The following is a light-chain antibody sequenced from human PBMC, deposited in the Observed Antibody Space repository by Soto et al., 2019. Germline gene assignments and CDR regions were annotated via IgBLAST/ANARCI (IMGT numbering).Light chain of an antibody. V-gene: IGKV1-33*01. Sequence: DIQMTQSPSSLSASVGDRVTITCQASQDISFYLNWFQQKPGKAPKLLIYDSSNLETGVPSRFSGSGPGTDFTFTISSLQPEDIATYYFQQYDNLPPTFGPGTKVDIK. CDR2: DSS. CDR1: QDISFY. CDR3: QQYDNLPPT. J-gene: IGKJ3*01.